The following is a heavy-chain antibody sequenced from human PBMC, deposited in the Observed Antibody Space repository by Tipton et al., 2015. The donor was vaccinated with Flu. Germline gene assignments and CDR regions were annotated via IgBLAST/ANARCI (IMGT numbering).Heavy chain of an antibody. CDR2: IYTSGGT. Sequence: TLSLTCTVSGGSISSYYWSWIRQPAGKGLEWIGRIYTSGGTNYNPSLKSRVTMSVDMSKNQFSLELNSVTAADTAVYYCAREGPITMIVVVILRYFDLWGRGTLVTVSS. V-gene: IGHV4-4*07. CDR3: AREGPITMIVVVILRYFDL. D-gene: IGHD3-22*01. CDR1: GGSISSYY. J-gene: IGHJ2*01.